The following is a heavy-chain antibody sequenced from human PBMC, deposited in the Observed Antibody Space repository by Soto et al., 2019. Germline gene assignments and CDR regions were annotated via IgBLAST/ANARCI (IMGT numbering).Heavy chain of an antibody. Sequence: GGSLRLSCAASGLTFSSYSMNWVRQAPGKGLEWVSSISSSSSYIYYADSVKGRFTISRDNAKNSLYLQMNSLRAEDTAVYYCARVPEAYYDSSGYRAFDIWGQGTMVT. V-gene: IGHV3-21*01. CDR3: ARVPEAYYDSSGYRAFDI. D-gene: IGHD3-22*01. J-gene: IGHJ3*02. CDR2: ISSSSSYI. CDR1: GLTFSSYS.